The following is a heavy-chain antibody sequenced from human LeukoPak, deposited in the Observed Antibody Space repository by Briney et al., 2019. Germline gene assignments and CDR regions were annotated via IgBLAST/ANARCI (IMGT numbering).Heavy chain of an antibody. J-gene: IGHJ4*02. V-gene: IGHV3-23*01. Sequence: GGSLRLSCAASGFTLSTYAMSWVRQAPGKGLEWVSAIDGSGGTTYYADSVKGRFTISRDNSKNTLYLQMNSLRAEDTAVYYCAKDRPYCSSTSCYRFDYWGQGTLVTVSS. CDR2: IDGSGGTT. CDR3: AKDRPYCSSTSCYRFDY. CDR1: GFTLSTYA. D-gene: IGHD2-2*01.